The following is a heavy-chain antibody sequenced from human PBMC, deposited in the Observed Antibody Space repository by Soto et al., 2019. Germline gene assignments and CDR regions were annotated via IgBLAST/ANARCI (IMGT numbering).Heavy chain of an antibody. CDR1: GVSFSSYY. V-gene: IGHV4-59*08. J-gene: IGHJ4*02. D-gene: IGHD6-19*01. CDR3: ARHRSGYSSGWYYFDY. CDR2: IYYSGST. Sequence: SETLSLTCTVSGVSFSSYYWSWIRQPPGKGLEWIGYIYYSGSTNYNPSLKSRVTISVDTSKNQFSLKLSSVTAADTAVYYCARHRSGYSSGWYYFDYWGQGTLVTVSS.